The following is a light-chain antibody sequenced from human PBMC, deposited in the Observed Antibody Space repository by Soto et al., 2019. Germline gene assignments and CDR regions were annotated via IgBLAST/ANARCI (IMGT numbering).Light chain of an antibody. CDR1: QSISSY. J-gene: IGKJ5*01. CDR2: AAS. V-gene: IGKV1-39*01. Sequence: DIQMTQSPSSLSASVGDRFTITCRASQSISSYLNWYQQKPVKAPKLLXFAASSLQSGVPSRFSGSGSGTDFTLTISSLEPEDFAVYDCQQRNNWHPITFGQGTRLEIK. CDR3: QQRNNWHPIT.